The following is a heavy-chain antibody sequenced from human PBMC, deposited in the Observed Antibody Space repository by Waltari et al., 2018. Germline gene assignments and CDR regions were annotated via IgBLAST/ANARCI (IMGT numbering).Heavy chain of an antibody. CDR3: VRVGDRGLRNAFHI. Sequence: QEQLVQSGAEVKKPGASVMVSCTASGYTFTGFSRHWGRQAPGQGLEWMGWINPQSGGTGYAEKFQGRVTMTRDTSISTAYMELSRLTSDDTALYYCVRVGDRGLRNAFHIWGQGTMVTVSS. CDR2: INPQSGGT. V-gene: IGHV1-2*02. CDR1: GYTFTGFS. D-gene: IGHD3-16*01. J-gene: IGHJ3*02.